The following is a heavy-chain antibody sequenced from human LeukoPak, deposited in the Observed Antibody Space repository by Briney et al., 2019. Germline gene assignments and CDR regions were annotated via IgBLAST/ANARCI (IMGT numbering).Heavy chain of an antibody. CDR1: GFTFDDYA. J-gene: IGHJ4*02. V-gene: IGHV3-9*01. CDR3: ARRGIWSSGRGDYYFDY. CDR2: ISWNSGSI. Sequence: GRSLRLSCAASGFTFDDYAMHWVRQAPGKGLEWVSGISWNSGSIGYADSVKGRFTISRDNAKNSLYLQMNSLRGEDTALYYCARRGIWSSGRGDYYFDYWGQGTLVTVSS. D-gene: IGHD6-19*01.